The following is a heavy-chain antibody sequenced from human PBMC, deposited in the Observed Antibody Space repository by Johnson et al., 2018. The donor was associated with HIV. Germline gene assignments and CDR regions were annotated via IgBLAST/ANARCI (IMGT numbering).Heavy chain of an antibody. CDR2: IYTGGTT. D-gene: IGHD1-26*01. CDR3: ARDGGSTRGDAFDI. Sequence: VQLVESGGGLVQPGGSLRLSCVVSGFTVSSNYMSWVRQAPGKGLEWVSVIYTGGTTYYADSVKGRFTISRDNSKNTLYLQMNSLRAEDTAVYYCARDGGSTRGDAFDIWGQGTMVTVSS. V-gene: IGHV3-66*02. CDR1: GFTVSSNY. J-gene: IGHJ3*02.